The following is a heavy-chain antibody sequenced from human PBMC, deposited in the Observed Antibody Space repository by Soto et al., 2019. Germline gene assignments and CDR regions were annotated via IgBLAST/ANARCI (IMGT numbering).Heavy chain of an antibody. CDR1: GGSVSSGSYY. J-gene: IGHJ1*01. CDR3: ARGNYYDSSGYYPPYFQH. D-gene: IGHD3-22*01. Sequence: SETLSLTCTVSGGSVSSGSYYWSWIRQPPGKGLEWIGYIYYSGSTHYNPSLKSRVTTSVDTSKNQFSLKLSSVTAADTAVYYCARGNYYDSSGYYPPYFQHWGQGTLVTVSS. V-gene: IGHV4-61*01. CDR2: IYYSGST.